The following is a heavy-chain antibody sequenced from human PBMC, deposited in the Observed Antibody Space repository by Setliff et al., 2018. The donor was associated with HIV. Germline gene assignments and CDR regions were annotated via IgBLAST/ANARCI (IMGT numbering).Heavy chain of an antibody. J-gene: IGHJ4*02. V-gene: IGHV1-69*13. CDR3: ALGYCSVGSCYSVDFDY. D-gene: IGHD2-15*01. CDR1: GGTFSSFA. CDR2: IIPMFGTA. Sequence: SVKVSCKASGGTFSSFAIHWVRQDPGQGLEWMGGIIPMFGTANYAQKFHGRVTITADESTNTAYMELSSRGSEDTAVYYCALGYCSVGSCYSVDFDYWGQGTLGTVSS.